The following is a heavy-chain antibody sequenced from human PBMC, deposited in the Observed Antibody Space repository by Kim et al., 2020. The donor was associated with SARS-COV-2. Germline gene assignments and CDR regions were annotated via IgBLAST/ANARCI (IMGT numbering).Heavy chain of an antibody. CDR3: AREAVAGSFDH. D-gene: IGHD6-19*01. V-gene: IGHV1-3*01. J-gene: IGHJ4*02. Sequence: SPPKFQARVTITRDTSAKTAYLELGGLRSEDTAVYYCAREAVAGSFDHWGQGTLVTVSS.